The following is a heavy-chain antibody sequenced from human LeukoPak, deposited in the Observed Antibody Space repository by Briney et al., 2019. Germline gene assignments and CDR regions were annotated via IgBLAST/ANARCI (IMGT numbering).Heavy chain of an antibody. CDR1: GGSISSSSYY. D-gene: IGHD3-22*01. V-gene: IGHV4-39*07. J-gene: IGHJ4*02. Sequence: SETLSLTCTVSGGSISSSSYYWGWIRQPPGKGLEWIGSIYYSGSTYYNPSLKSRVTISVDTSKNQFSLKLSSVTAADTAVYYCARDKDDSSAITNDYWGQGTLVTVSS. CDR3: ARDKDDSSAITNDY. CDR2: IYYSGST.